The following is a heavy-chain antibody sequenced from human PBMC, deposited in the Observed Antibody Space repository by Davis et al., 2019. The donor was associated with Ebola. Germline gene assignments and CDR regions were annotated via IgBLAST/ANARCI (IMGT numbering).Heavy chain of an antibody. D-gene: IGHD3-16*01. J-gene: IGHJ5*02. CDR3: AREAVWRFDP. V-gene: IGHV3-7*03. Sequence: PGGSLRPSCPAPGFSFISLWMSWVRQAPGKGLAWVANIRQDGSEKLYVDSVKGRFTISRDNAKNSRYLQMNSLRAEDTAVYYCAREAVWRFDPWGQGTLVTVSS. CDR2: IRQDGSEK. CDR1: GFSFISLW.